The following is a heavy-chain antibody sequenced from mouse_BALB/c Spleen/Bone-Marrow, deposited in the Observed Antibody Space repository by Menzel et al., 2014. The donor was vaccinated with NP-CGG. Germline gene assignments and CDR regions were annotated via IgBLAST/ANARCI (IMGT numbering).Heavy chain of an antibody. CDR1: GFTFSSYT. D-gene: IGHD2-4*01. J-gene: IGHJ3*01. CDR2: TSSGGSYT. V-gene: IGHV5-6-4*01. CDR3: TRDDYDGAWFAY. Sequence: VQLKDSGGGLVKPGGSLKLSCAASGFTFSSYTMSWVRQTPEKRLEWVATTSSGGSYTYYPDSVKGRFIISRDNAKNTLYLQMSSLKSEDTAMYYCTRDDYDGAWFAYWGQGTLVTVSA.